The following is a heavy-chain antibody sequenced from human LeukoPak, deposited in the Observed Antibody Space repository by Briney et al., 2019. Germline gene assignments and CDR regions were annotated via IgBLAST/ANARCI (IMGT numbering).Heavy chain of an antibody. D-gene: IGHD3-10*01. CDR2: IPAITGDK. V-gene: IGHV3-23*01. Sequence: GGSLRLSCAASGFTFSTYAMNWVRQAPGKGLEWVSGIPAITGDKFYAGSVRGRFTISRDNSENTLYLQMNSLRADDTAVYYCARGYSAGSHNELEHWGQGTLVTVSS. CDR3: ARGYSAGSHNELEH. J-gene: IGHJ1*01. CDR1: GFTFSTYA.